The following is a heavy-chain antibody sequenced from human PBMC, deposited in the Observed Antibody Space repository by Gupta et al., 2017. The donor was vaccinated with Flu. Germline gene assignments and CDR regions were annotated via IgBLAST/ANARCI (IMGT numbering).Heavy chain of an antibody. CDR3: ARTRGCSSTNCWGPNYSYMDV. J-gene: IGHJ6*03. D-gene: IGHD2-2*01. Sequence: LEWIGEINHSGSTNYNPSLKSRVTISVDTSKNQFSLKLSSVTAADTAVYYCARTRGCSSTNCWGPNYSYMDVWGKGTTVTVSS. V-gene: IGHV4-34*01. CDR2: INHSGST.